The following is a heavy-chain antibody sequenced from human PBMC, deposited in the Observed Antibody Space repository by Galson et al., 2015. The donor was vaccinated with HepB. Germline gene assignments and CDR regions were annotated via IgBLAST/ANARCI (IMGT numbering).Heavy chain of an antibody. D-gene: IGHD3-9*01. Sequence: SVKVSCKASGYPFTNYAINWVRQAPGQGLEWMGWISTNTGIPSYAQAFTGRFVFSLDTSVSTAYLQINSLGAEDTALYYCARDRYLDSGNYAYWGQGTLVTISS. J-gene: IGHJ4*02. CDR1: GYPFTNYA. CDR3: ARDRYLDSGNYAY. CDR2: ISTNTGIP. V-gene: IGHV7-4-1*02.